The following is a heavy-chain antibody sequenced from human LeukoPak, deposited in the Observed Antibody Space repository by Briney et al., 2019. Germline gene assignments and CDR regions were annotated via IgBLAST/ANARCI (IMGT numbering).Heavy chain of an antibody. V-gene: IGHV3-13*01. CDR3: ARLGDILTGYDY. CDR1: GFTVSSNY. J-gene: IGHJ4*02. CDR2: IGTAGDT. D-gene: IGHD3-9*01. Sequence: PGGSLRLSCAASGFTVSSNYMHWVRQATGKGLEWVSAIGTAGDTYYPGSVKGRFTISRENAKNSLYLQMNSLRAGDTAVYYCARLGDILTGYDYWGQGTLVTVSS.